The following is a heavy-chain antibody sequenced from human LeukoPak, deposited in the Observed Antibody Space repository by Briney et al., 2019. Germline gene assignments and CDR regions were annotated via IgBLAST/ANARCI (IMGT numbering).Heavy chain of an antibody. V-gene: IGHV1-2*02. J-gene: IGHJ4*02. Sequence: ASVKVSCKASGYTFTGYYMHWVRQAPGQGLEWMGWINPNSGGTNYAQKFQGRVTMTRDTSTTTAYMELSRLRSDDTAVYYCARNSGLRLGEFDYWGQGTLVTVSS. D-gene: IGHD3-16*01. CDR1: GYTFTGYY. CDR2: INPNSGGT. CDR3: ARNSGLRLGEFDY.